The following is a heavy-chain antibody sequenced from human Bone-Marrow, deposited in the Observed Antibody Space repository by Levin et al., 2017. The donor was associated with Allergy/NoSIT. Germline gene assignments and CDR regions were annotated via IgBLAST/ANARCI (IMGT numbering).Heavy chain of an antibody. CDR2: IKSKTDGGTT. J-gene: IGHJ3*02. CDR3: TTEAPQGGPLGYCSGGSCYSDAFDI. CDR1: GFTFSNVW. V-gene: IGHV3-15*01. D-gene: IGHD2-15*01. Sequence: GESLKISCAASGFTFSNVWMSWVRQAPGKGLEWVGRIKSKTDGGTTDYAAPVKGRFTISRDDSKNTLYLHMNSLKTEATAEYYCTTEAPQGGPLGYCSGGSCYSDAFDIWGQGTMVTVSS.